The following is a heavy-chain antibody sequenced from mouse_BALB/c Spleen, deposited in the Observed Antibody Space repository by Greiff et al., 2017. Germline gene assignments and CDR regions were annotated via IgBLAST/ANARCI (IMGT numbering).Heavy chain of an antibody. V-gene: IGHV2-2*02. Sequence: VQVVESGPGLVQPSQSLSITCTVSGFSLTSYGVHWVRQSPGKGLEWLGVIWSGGSTDYNAAFISRLSISKDNSKSQVFFKMNSLQANDTAIYYCARKREGSDYYAMDYWGQGTSVTVSS. CDR2: IWSGGST. J-gene: IGHJ4*01. CDR1: GFSLTSYG. CDR3: ARKREGSDYYAMDY.